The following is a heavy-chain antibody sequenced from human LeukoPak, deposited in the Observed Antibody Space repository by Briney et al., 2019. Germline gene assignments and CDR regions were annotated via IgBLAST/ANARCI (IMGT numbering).Heavy chain of an antibody. CDR2: IYHSGST. CDR3: AGPACGGGKCYYCPYF. CDR1: GVSISNNY. Sequence: PETLSLTCAVSGVSISNNYRSWIRQPPGKGLEWIGYIYHSGSTTYNPSLKRRVTIPVDTSKNQFSLNLSSVTAAATAVPCCAGPACGGGKCYYCPYFWGWGTVLTVSS. J-gene: IGHJ4*02. V-gene: IGHV4-59*01. D-gene: IGHD2-21*01.